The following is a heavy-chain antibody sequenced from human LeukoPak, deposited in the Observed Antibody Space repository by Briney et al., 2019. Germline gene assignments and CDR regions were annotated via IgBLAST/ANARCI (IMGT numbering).Heavy chain of an antibody. Sequence: SETLSLTCTVSGGSISSSSYYWGWIRQPPGKGLEWIGSIYYSGSTYYNPSLKSRVTISVDTSKNQFSLKLSSVTAADTAVYYCARAVVVVAASVVVNWFDPWGQGTLVTVSS. J-gene: IGHJ5*02. D-gene: IGHD2-15*01. CDR2: IYYSGST. CDR1: GGSISSSSYY. CDR3: ARAVVVVAASVVVNWFDP. V-gene: IGHV4-39*07.